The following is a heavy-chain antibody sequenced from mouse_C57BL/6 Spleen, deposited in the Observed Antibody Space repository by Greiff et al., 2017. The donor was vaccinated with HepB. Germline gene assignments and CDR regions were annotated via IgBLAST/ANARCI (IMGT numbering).Heavy chain of an antibody. CDR2: ISSGSSTI. Sequence: EVKVVESGGGLVKPGGSLKLSCAASGFTFSDYGMHWVRQAPEKGLEWVAYISSGSSTIYYADTVKGRFTISRDNAKNTLFLQMTSLRSEDTAMYYCARKLYDYVYYAMDYWGQGTSVTVSS. CDR1: GFTFSDYG. D-gene: IGHD2-4*01. J-gene: IGHJ4*01. V-gene: IGHV5-17*01. CDR3: ARKLYDYVYYAMDY.